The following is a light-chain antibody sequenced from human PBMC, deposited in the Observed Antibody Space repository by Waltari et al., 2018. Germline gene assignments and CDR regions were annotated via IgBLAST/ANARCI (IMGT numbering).Light chain of an antibody. CDR1: QSVGRT. V-gene: IGKV3-20*01. Sequence: EIVLTQSPGTLSLSPGERATLSCRTSQSVGRTLAWYQQKPGQAPRLLIYGASIRATGIPYRFSGSGSGTDFSLTISRLGPEDFAVYYCQHYVRLPVTFGQGTKVEIK. CDR3: QHYVRLPVT. CDR2: GAS. J-gene: IGKJ1*01.